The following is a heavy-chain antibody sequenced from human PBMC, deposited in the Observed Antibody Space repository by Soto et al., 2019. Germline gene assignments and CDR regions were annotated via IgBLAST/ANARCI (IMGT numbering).Heavy chain of an antibody. CDR3: ARGRVPVAGNDAFDI. CDR2: INPNSGGT. D-gene: IGHD6-19*01. Sequence: GASVEVSCKASGYTFTDYHMHWVRQAPRQRHEWMGWINPNSGGTNYAQKFQGWVTMTRDTSISTAYMELSRLRSDDTAVYYCARGRVPVAGNDAFDIWGQGTMVTVSS. V-gene: IGHV1-2*04. J-gene: IGHJ3*02. CDR1: GYTFTDYH.